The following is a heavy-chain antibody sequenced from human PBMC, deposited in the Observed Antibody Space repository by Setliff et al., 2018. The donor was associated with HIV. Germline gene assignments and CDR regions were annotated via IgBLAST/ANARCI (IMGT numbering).Heavy chain of an antibody. D-gene: IGHD6-19*01. CDR2: IYYRGGT. Sequence: SETLSLTCTVSGGSITSDYWSWIRRPPGKGLEWIGYIYYRGGTNYNPSLKSRVTISLDTSNNPFSLKMTSVTAADTGVYYWARGDVAVLKPYYYYMDVWGTGTTVPVSS. CDR3: ARGDVAVLKPYYYYMDV. CDR1: GGSITSDY. J-gene: IGHJ6*03. V-gene: IGHV4-59*01.